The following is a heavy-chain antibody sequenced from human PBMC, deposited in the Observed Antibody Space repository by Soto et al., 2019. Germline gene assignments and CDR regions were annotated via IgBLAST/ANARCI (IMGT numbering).Heavy chain of an antibody. CDR2: ISGSGDST. D-gene: IGHD1-26*01. V-gene: IGHV3-23*01. Sequence: EVPLLESGGGLVQPGGSLRLSCAASGFTFSSYAMSWVRQAPGKGLEWVSAISGSGDSTYYADSVKGRFTISRDNSKNTLYLQMNSLRAEDTAVYYCARRGSGSYYDYWGQGTLVTVSS. J-gene: IGHJ4*02. CDR3: ARRGSGSYYDY. CDR1: GFTFSSYA.